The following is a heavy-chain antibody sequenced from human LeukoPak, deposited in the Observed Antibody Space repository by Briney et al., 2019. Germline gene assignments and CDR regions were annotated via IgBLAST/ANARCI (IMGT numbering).Heavy chain of an antibody. CDR2: IYYSGST. Sequence: SETLSLTCTVSGGSVSSGSYYWGWIRQPPGKGLEWSGYIYYSGSTNYNPSLKSRVTISVDTSKNQFSLKLSSVTAADTAVYYCARGDDYAGPFGYWGQGTLVTVSS. D-gene: IGHD4-17*01. V-gene: IGHV4-61*01. J-gene: IGHJ4*02. CDR1: GGSVSSGSYY. CDR3: ARGDDYAGPFGY.